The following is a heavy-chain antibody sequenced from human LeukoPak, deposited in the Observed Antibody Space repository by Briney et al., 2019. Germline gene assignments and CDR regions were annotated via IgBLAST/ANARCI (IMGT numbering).Heavy chain of an antibody. CDR2: ISPTSDYT. Sequence: GGSPRLSCAASGFTFIDYSMSWIRQAPGKGLEWVSYISPTSDYTSYADSVQGRFTIFRDNAKNSLFLQMNSLRVEDTAVYYCARCQYNCSPDFWGQGTL. V-gene: IGHV3-11*03. CDR1: GFTFIDYS. J-gene: IGHJ4*02. CDR3: ARCQYNCSPDF. D-gene: IGHD1-20*01.